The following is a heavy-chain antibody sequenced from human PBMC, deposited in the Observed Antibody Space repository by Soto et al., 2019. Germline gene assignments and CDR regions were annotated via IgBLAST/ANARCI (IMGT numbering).Heavy chain of an antibody. D-gene: IGHD6-13*01. J-gene: IGHJ5*02. CDR3: ARHPERIAEIGWFDP. CDR1: GFTFSSYS. Sequence: EVQLVESGGGLVQPGGSLRLSCAASGFTFSSYSMNWVRQAPGKGLAWVSYISSSSSTIYYADSVKGRFTISRDNAKTSLYMQMNSLRAEDTAVYYCARHPERIAEIGWFDPWGQGTLVTVSS. CDR2: ISSSSSTI. V-gene: IGHV3-48*01.